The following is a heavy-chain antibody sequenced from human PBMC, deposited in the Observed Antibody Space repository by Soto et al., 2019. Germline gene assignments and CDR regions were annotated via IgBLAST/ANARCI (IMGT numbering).Heavy chain of an antibody. D-gene: IGHD3-10*01. CDR3: ARDKGYLDY. V-gene: IGHV3-7*01. Sequence: EVQLVESGGGLVQPGGSLRLSCAASRFIFSSYWMSWVRQAPGKGLEWVANIKEDGSEKFYVDSVKGRFTISRDNAKNSXXXXXXXXXXXXXAVYYCARDKGYLDYWGQGTLVTVSS. J-gene: IGHJ4*02. CDR1: RFIFSSYW. CDR2: IKEDGSEK.